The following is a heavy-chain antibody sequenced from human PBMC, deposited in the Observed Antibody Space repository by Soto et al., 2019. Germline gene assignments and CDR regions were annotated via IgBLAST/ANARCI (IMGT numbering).Heavy chain of an antibody. J-gene: IGHJ6*02. CDR3: ASFSMIAAAGDYYYGMDV. D-gene: IGHD6-13*01. Sequence: SETLSLTCTVSGGSISSYYWSWIRQPPGKGLEWIGYIYYSGSTNYNPSLKSRVTISVDTSKNQFSLKLSSVTAADTAVYYCASFSMIAAAGDYYYGMDVWGQGTTVTVSS. CDR2: IYYSGST. V-gene: IGHV4-59*01. CDR1: GGSISSYY.